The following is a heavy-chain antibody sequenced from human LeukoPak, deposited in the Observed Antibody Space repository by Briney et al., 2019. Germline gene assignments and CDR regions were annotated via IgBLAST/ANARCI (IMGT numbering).Heavy chain of an antibody. D-gene: IGHD2-2*01. J-gene: IGHJ6*03. V-gene: IGHV4-59*01. Sequence: SETLSLTCTVPGGSISSYYWSWIRQPPGKGLEWIGYIYYSGSTNYNPSLKSRVTISVDTSKNQFSLKLSSVTAADTAVYYCARVGYCSSTSCYGGAYYYYYYYMDVWGKGTTVTVSS. CDR3: ARVGYCSSTSCYGGAYYYYYYYMDV. CDR1: GGSISSYY. CDR2: IYYSGST.